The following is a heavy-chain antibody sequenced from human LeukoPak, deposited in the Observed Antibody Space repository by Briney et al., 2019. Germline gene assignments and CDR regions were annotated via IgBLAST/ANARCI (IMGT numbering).Heavy chain of an antibody. V-gene: IGHV1-46*01. CDR3: ARSTDYYGSGSPNWFDP. CDR1: GYTFTSYY. D-gene: IGHD3-10*01. Sequence: RASVKVSCKASGYTFTSYYMHWVRQAPGQGLEWMGIINPSGGSTSYAQKFQGRVTMTRDMSTSTVYMELSSLRSEDTAVYYCARSTDYYGSGSPNWFDPWGQGTLVTVSS. J-gene: IGHJ5*02. CDR2: INPSGGST.